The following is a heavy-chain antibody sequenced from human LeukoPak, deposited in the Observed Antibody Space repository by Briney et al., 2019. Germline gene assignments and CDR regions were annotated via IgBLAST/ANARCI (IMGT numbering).Heavy chain of an antibody. V-gene: IGHV3-21*04. Sequence: GGSLRLSCAASGFTFSSYSMNWVRQAQGKGLEWVSSISSSSTYIYYADSVKGRFTISRDNSKNTLYLQMNSLRAEDTAVYYCAKRTSGSSWYSSDYWGQGTLVTVSS. CDR2: ISSSSTYI. J-gene: IGHJ4*02. CDR3: AKRTSGSSWYSSDY. D-gene: IGHD6-13*01. CDR1: GFTFSSYS.